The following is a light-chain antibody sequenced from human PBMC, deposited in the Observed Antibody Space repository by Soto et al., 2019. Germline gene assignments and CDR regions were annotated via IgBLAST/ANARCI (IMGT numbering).Light chain of an antibody. CDR3: QPSHNTNLYT. Sequence: DIQMTQSPSSLSASLGDRVTITCRASQNINSHLNWYQQKPGKAPKVLIYAASRLQSGVPSRFSGSGSWTEFTPTISSLEPDDCATYYCQPSHNTNLYTIGKGTKLEIK. CDR1: QNINSH. J-gene: IGKJ2*01. V-gene: IGKV1-39*01. CDR2: AAS.